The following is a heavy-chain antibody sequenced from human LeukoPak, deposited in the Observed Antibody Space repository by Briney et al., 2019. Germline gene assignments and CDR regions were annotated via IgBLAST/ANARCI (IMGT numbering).Heavy chain of an antibody. J-gene: IGHJ3*02. Sequence: GGSLRLSCAASGFTFSSYAMSWVRQAPGKGLECVSAISGSGGSTYYADSVKGRFTISRDNSKNTLYLQMNSLRAEDTAVYYCAGGLEMVYARTDAFDIWGQGTMVTVSS. CDR1: GFTFSSYA. D-gene: IGHD2-8*01. CDR2: ISGSGGST. CDR3: AGGLEMVYARTDAFDI. V-gene: IGHV3-23*01.